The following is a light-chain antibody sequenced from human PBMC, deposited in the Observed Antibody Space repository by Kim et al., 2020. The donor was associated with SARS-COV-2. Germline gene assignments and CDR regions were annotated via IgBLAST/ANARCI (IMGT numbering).Light chain of an antibody. Sequence: KLPWSPRIGHRSFAIALHQQQPKKDPRYLMKSNIDGSHSKGAGIPDRFSGSSSGAVRYLTISSLQSEDEAYYYCQTWGTGIRVFGGGTQRTVL. CDR3: QTWGTGIRV. J-gene: IGLJ2*01. V-gene: IGLV4-69*01. CDR2: SNIDGSH. CDR1: IGHRSFA.